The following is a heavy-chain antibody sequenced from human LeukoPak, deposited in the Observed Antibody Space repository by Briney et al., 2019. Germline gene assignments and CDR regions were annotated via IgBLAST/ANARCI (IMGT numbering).Heavy chain of an antibody. CDR3: ARDRGPYDSSVFQSH. Sequence: GRSLRLSCAASGFTFSSYGMHWVRQAPGKGLEWVAVIWYDGSNKYYADSVKGRFTISRDNSKNTLYLQMNSLRDEDTAVYYCARDRGPYDSSVFQSHWGQGTLVTVSS. J-gene: IGHJ4*02. D-gene: IGHD3-22*01. V-gene: IGHV3-33*01. CDR1: GFTFSSYG. CDR2: IWYDGSNK.